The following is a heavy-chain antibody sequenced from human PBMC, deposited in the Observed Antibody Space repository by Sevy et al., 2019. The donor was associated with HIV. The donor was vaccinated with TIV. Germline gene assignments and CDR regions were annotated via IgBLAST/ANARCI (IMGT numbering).Heavy chain of an antibody. CDR1: GFTFSSYW. CDR2: IKQDGSEK. J-gene: IGHJ6*02. CDR3: ASRARTSRHLHYYYYYGMDV. V-gene: IGHV3-7*01. D-gene: IGHD2-2*01. Sequence: GESLKISCAASGFTFSSYWMSWVRQAPGKGLEWVTNIKQDGSEKYYVDSVKGRFTISRDNAKNSLYLQMNSLRAEDTAVYYCASRARTSRHLHYYYYYGMDVWGQGTTVTVSS.